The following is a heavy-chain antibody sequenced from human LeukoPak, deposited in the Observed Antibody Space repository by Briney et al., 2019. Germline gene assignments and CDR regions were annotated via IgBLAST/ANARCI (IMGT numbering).Heavy chain of an antibody. V-gene: IGHV1-69*13. CDR2: IIPIFGTA. CDR3: AREIHSGYNPGRYPFDN. CDR1: GGTFSSYA. Sequence: ASVKVSCKASGGTFSSYAISWVRQAPGQGLEWMGGIIPIFGTANYAQKFQGRVTITADESTSTAYMELSSLRSEDTAVYYCAREIHSGYNPGRYPFDNWGQGTLVTVSS. D-gene: IGHD5-12*01. J-gene: IGHJ4*02.